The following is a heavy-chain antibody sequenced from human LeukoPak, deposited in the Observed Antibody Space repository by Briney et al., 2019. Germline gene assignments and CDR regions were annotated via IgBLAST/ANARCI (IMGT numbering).Heavy chain of an antibody. CDR1: GFTFSSYS. CDR2: ISSSSSYI. CDR3: ARSFSRGWSGDY. J-gene: IGHJ4*02. Sequence: GGSLRLSRAASGFTFSSYSMNWVRQAPGKGLEWVSSISSSSSYIYYADPVKGRFTISRDNAKNSLYLQMNSLRAEDTAVYYCARSFSRGWSGDYWGQGTRVTVSS. D-gene: IGHD6-13*01. V-gene: IGHV3-21*01.